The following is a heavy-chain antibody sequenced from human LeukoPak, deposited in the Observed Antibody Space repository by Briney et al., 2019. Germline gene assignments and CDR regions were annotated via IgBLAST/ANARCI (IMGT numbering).Heavy chain of an antibody. J-gene: IGHJ4*02. CDR1: GGSFSGYY. CDR3: ARGADPDCSGGGCYSRYFDY. V-gene: IGHV4-34*01. Sequence: SETLSLTCAVYGGSFSGYYWSWIRQPPGKGLEWIGEINHSGSTNYNPSLKSRVTISVDTSKNQFSLKLSSVTAADTAVYYCARGADPDCSGGGCYSRYFDYWGQGTLVTVSS. D-gene: IGHD2-15*01. CDR2: INHSGST.